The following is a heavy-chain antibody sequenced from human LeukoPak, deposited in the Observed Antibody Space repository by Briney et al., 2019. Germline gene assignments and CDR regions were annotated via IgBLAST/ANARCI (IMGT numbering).Heavy chain of an antibody. V-gene: IGHV3-30*02. J-gene: IGHJ4*02. CDR1: GFTFSSYG. CDR2: IRYDGGNK. CDR3: AKDSSSWYSFDY. Sequence: GGSLRLSCAASGFTFSSYGMHWVRQAPGKGLEWVAFIRYDGGNKYYADSVKGRFTISRDNSKNTLYLQMNSLRAEDTAVYYCAKDSSSWYSFDYWGQGTLVTVSS. D-gene: IGHD6-13*01.